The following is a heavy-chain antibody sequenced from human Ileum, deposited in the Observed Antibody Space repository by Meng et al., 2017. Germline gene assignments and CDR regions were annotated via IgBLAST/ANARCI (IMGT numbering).Heavy chain of an antibody. Sequence: QLKLQESGPGLVQPSGTLSLACAVSGDSIGNSKWWSWLRQPPGKGLEWIGEISNSGKTVYSPSLKSRVRISLDKSNNQFSLTLNSVTAADTAMYYCARERIRELGLFDSWGQGTLVTVSS. CDR3: ARERIRELGLFDS. CDR1: GDSIGNSKW. V-gene: IGHV4-4*02. J-gene: IGHJ4*02. D-gene: IGHD3-10*01. CDR2: ISNSGKT.